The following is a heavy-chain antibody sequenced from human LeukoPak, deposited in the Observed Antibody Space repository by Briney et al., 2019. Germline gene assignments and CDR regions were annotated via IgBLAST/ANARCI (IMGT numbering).Heavy chain of an antibody. CDR3: ASLNYYGSGSELF. V-gene: IGHV3-21*01. CDR1: GFTFSSYS. CDR2: ISSSSSYI. Sequence: GGSLRLSCAASGFTFSSYSMNWVRQAPGKGLEWVSSISSSSSYIYYADSVKGRFTISRDNAKNSLYLQMNSLRAEDTAVYYCASLNYYGSGSELFWGQGTLVTVSS. D-gene: IGHD3-10*01. J-gene: IGHJ4*02.